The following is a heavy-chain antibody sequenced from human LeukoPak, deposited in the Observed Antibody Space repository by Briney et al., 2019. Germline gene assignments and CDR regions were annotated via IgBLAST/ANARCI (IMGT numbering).Heavy chain of an antibody. V-gene: IGHV3-48*04. J-gene: IGHJ4*02. Sequence: GGSLRLSCAASGFTFSGYTMNWVRQAPGKGLEWVSYISSSGSTIYYADSVKGRFTISRDNAKNSLYLQMNSLRAEDTAVYYCASSQGYFDYWGQGTLVTVSS. CDR3: ASSQGYFDY. CDR2: ISSSGSTI. CDR1: GFTFSGYT.